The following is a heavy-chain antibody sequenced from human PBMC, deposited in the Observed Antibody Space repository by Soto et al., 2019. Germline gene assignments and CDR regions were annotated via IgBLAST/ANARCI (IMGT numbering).Heavy chain of an antibody. D-gene: IGHD4-17*01. CDR1: GFTFSSYS. Sequence: PGGALRLSGAASGFTFSSYSMNWVRQSPGKGLEWVSSISSSSIYIYYADSVNGRFTISRDNAKNSLYLQMNSLRAEDTAVYYCARLTGGDYEFDYWGQGTLVTVSS. CDR3: ARLTGGDYEFDY. J-gene: IGHJ4*02. CDR2: ISSSSIYI. V-gene: IGHV3-21*01.